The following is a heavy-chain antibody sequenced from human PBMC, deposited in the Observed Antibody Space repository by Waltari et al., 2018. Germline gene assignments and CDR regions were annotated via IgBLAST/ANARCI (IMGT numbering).Heavy chain of an antibody. J-gene: IGHJ6*02. CDR1: GGTFSSYA. D-gene: IGHD1-7*01. Sequence: QVQLVQSGAEVKKPGSSVKVSCKASGGTFSSYAISWVRQAPGQGLEWMGGIIPIFGTANYAQKFQGRVTITTDESTSTAYMELSSLRSEDTAVDYCARHRTGTTHYYYYGMDVWGQGTTVTVSS. CDR2: IIPIFGTA. CDR3: ARHRTGTTHYYYYGMDV. V-gene: IGHV1-69*05.